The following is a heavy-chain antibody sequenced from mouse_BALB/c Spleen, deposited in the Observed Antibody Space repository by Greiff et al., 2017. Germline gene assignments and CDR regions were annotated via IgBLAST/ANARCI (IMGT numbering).Heavy chain of an antibody. D-gene: IGHD2-3*01. Sequence: EVQLQESGPGLVKPSQSLSLTCTVTGYSITSDYAWNWIRQFPGNKLEWMGYISYSGSTSYNPSLKSRISITRDTSKNQFFLQLNSVTTEDTATYYCARSDGYGAMDYWGQGTSVTVSS. V-gene: IGHV3-2*02. CDR1: GYSITSDYA. J-gene: IGHJ4*01. CDR3: ARSDGYGAMDY. CDR2: ISYSGST.